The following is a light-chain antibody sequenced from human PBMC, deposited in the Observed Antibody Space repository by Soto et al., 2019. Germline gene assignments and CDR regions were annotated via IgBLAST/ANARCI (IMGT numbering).Light chain of an antibody. J-gene: IGKJ4*01. Sequence: EIVLTQSPGTLSLSPGERATLSCRASQSVSSSYLAWYQQKPGQAPRLLIYGASSRATGIPDRFSGSGSGTXFTXTXSXLXXXDFAVYYCQQYGSSPLTFGGGTKVEIK. CDR1: QSVSSSY. CDR2: GAS. V-gene: IGKV3-20*01. CDR3: QQYGSSPLT.